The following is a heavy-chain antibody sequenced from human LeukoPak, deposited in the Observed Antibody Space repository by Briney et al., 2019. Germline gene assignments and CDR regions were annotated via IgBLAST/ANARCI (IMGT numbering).Heavy chain of an antibody. CDR2: ISGSGGST. V-gene: IGHV3-23*01. D-gene: IGHD3-3*01. Sequence: PGGSLRLSCAASGFTFSDYTMNWVRQAPGKGLEWVSAISGSGGSTYYADSVKGRFTISRDNSKNTLYLQMNSLRAEDTAVYYCAKQPSYYDFWSGYYGYYYYYYMDVWGKGTTVTVSS. CDR1: GFTFSDYT. J-gene: IGHJ6*03. CDR3: AKQPSYYDFWSGYYGYYYYYYMDV.